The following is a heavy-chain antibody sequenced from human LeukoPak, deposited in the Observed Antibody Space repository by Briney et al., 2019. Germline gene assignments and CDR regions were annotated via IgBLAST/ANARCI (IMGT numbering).Heavy chain of an antibody. J-gene: IGHJ4*02. CDR3: ARDIYFYGDYVIDH. V-gene: IGHV3-21*01. Sequence: GSRQPPGATLGFPFSGHRIKLGRPAPGEGLEGVLFISSSSSYIYYADSVKGRFTIPRDNAKNTLYLQMNSLRAEDTAVYYCARDIYFYGDYVIDHWGQETLVTVSS. D-gene: IGHD4-17*01. CDR1: GFPFSGHR. CDR2: ISSSSSYI.